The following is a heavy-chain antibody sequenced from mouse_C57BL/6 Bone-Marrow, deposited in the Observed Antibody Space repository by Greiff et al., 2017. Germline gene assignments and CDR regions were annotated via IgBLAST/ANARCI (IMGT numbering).Heavy chain of an antibody. CDR1: GYTFPDYE. J-gene: IGHJ1*03. CDR3: TRSPHSSPLV. V-gene: IGHV1-15*01. CDR2: IDPETGGT. D-gene: IGHD1-1*01. Sequence: QVQLQQSGAELVRPGASVTLSCKASGYTFPDYEMHWVKQTPVHGLEWIGAIDPETGGTAYNQKFKGKAILTADKSSSTAYMELRSLTSEDSAVYYCTRSPHSSPLVWGTGTTVTVSS.